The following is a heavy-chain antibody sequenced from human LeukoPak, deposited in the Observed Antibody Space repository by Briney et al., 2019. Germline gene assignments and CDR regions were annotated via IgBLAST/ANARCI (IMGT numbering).Heavy chain of an antibody. D-gene: IGHD3-22*01. CDR3: ARDGLYDSSGRGDAFDI. CDR1: GYTFTSYG. V-gene: IGHV1-18*01. Sequence: ASVKVSCKASGYTFTSYGISWVRQAPGQGLEWMGWISAYNGNTNYAQKLQGRVTMTTDTSTSTAYMELRSLRSDDTAVYYCARDGLYDSSGRGDAFDIWGQGTMVTVSS. CDR2: ISAYNGNT. J-gene: IGHJ3*02.